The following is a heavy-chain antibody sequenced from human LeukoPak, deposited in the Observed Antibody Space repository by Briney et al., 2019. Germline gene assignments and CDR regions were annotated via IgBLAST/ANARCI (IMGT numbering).Heavy chain of an antibody. CDR3: ARVNNYYDSSGYYPLDY. J-gene: IGHJ4*02. D-gene: IGHD3-22*01. Sequence: AAVTVSFKASGGTFISYAISWVRQPPGQGLEWVGSIIPIFGTANYAHKFQGRVTITTDESTSTGYLGMSSLRSEDTAVYYCARVNNYYDSSGYYPLDYWGQGTLVTVSS. CDR2: IIPIFGTA. V-gene: IGHV1-69*05. CDR1: GGTFISYA.